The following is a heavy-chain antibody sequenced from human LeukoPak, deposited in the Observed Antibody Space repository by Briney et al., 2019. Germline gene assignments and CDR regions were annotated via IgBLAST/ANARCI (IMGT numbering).Heavy chain of an antibody. D-gene: IGHD5-18*01. CDR3: AKASRFGYSYGPREYFYYMDV. Sequence: GGSLRLSCAASGFTFTSFGMSWVRRAPGKGLEWVSTISGSGGSTYYADSVKGRFTISRDNSKNTLYLQMNTLRAEDTAVYYCAKASRFGYSYGPREYFYYMDVWGKGTTVTISS. CDR2: ISGSGGST. V-gene: IGHV3-23*01. CDR1: GFTFTSFG. J-gene: IGHJ6*03.